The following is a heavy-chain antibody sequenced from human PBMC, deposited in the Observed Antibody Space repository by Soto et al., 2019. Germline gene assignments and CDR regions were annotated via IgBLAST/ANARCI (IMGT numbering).Heavy chain of an antibody. CDR3: ARSWFVELLSMPDY. V-gene: IGHV1-46*01. J-gene: IGHJ4*02. CDR2: INPSGGST. D-gene: IGHD3-10*01. CDR1: GYTFTSYY. Sequence: QVQLVQSGAEVKKPGASVKVSCKASGYTFTSYYMHWVRQAPGQGLEWMGIINPSGGSTSYAQKFQGRVTTTRETYTSTVYMELSSLRSEETAVYYCARSWFVELLSMPDYWGQGTLVTVSS.